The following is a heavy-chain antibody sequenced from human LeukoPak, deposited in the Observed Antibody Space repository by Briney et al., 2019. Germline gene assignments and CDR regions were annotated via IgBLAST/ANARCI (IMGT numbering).Heavy chain of an antibody. V-gene: IGHV4-39*07. Sequence: SETLSLTCTVSGGSISSSSYYWGWIRQPPGKGLEWIGSIYYSGSTYYNPSLKSRVTISVDTSKNQFSLKLSSVTAADTAVYYCANMFSYSYGSNWFDPWGQGTLVTVSS. CDR1: GGSISSSSYY. CDR3: ANMFSYSYGSNWFDP. CDR2: IYYSGST. J-gene: IGHJ5*02. D-gene: IGHD5-18*01.